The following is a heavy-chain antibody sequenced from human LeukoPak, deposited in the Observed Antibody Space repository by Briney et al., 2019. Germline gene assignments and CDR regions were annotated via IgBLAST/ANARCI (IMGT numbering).Heavy chain of an antibody. CDR2: ISGSGGST. J-gene: IGHJ6*02. D-gene: IGHD6-19*01. CDR1: GFTFSSYA. Sequence: GGSLRLSCAASGFTFSSYAMNWVRQAPGKGLEWVSIISGSGGSTYYADSVKGRFTISRDNSKNTLYLQMNSLRAEDTAVYYCAKTIAVAGKTEYYYYGMDVWGQGTTVTVSS. V-gene: IGHV3-23*01. CDR3: AKTIAVAGKTEYYYYGMDV.